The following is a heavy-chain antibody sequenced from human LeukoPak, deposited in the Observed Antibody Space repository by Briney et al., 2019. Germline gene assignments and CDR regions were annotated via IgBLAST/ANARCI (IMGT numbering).Heavy chain of an antibody. CDR1: GFTFSSYS. CDR2: ISSSSSTI. Sequence: GGSLRLSCAASGFTFSSYSMNWVRQAPGKGLEWVSYISSSSSTIYYVDSVKGRFTISRDNAKNSLYLQMNSLRAEDTAVYYCARVDYSNYLLIYYYYYMDVWGKGTTVTVSS. D-gene: IGHD4-11*01. J-gene: IGHJ6*03. V-gene: IGHV3-48*01. CDR3: ARVDYSNYLLIYYYYYMDV.